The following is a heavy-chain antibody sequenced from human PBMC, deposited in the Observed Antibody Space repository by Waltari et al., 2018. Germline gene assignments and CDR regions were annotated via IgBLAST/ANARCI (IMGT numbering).Heavy chain of an antibody. D-gene: IGHD5-12*01. CDR1: GGSISSSSYY. CDR2: IYYSGSN. J-gene: IGHJ4*02. V-gene: IGHV4-39*07. Sequence: QLQLQESGPGLVKPSETLSLTCTVSGGSISSSSYYWGWIRQPPGKGLEWIGSIYYSGSNYYNPSPKSRVTISVDTSKNQFSLKLSSVTAADTAVYYCARGRRDGYNFYYFDYWGQGTLVTVSS. CDR3: ARGRRDGYNFYYFDY.